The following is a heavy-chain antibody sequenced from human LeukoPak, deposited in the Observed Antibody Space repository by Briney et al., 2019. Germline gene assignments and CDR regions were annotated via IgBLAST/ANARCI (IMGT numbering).Heavy chain of an antibody. CDR3: ARNKGNSYGDNDVKPGYYNGRDV. J-gene: IGHJ6*04. CDR1: GGSISSGDYY. CDR2: IYYSGST. Sequence: SETLSLTCTVSGGSISSGDYYWSWIRQPPGKGLEWIGYIYYSGSTYYNPSLKSRVTISVDTSKNQSSLKLSSVTAADTAVYYCARNKGNSYGDNDVKPGYYNGRDVWAKGPTVTVSS. D-gene: IGHD4-17*01. V-gene: IGHV4-30-4*01.